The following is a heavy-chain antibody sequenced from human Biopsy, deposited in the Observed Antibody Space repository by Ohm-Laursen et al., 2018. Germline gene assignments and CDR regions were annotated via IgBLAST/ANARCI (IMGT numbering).Heavy chain of an antibody. CDR3: AKRGVERGRPLAY. D-gene: IGHD1-1*01. Sequence: SSVKVSCNVSGGTFSSFGISWVRQAPGQGLEWMGEINSMFGTTNYAQTFQGRVTITADEPTSTAYMEVSSLRSEDTAVYYCAKRGVERGRPLAYWGQGTLATVSS. V-gene: IGHV1-69*01. J-gene: IGHJ4*02. CDR1: GGTFSSFG. CDR2: INSMFGTT.